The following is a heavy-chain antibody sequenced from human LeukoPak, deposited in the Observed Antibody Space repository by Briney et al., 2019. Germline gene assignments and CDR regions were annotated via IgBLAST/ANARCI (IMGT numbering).Heavy chain of an antibody. CDR3: ARDARGHHAFDI. CDR1: GFTFSSYS. Sequence: GGSLRLSCAASGFTFSSYSMNWVRQAPGKGLEWVSSISGSSYIYYADSVKGRFTMSRDNAKNSLYLQMNGLRAEDTAVYYCARDARGHHAFDIWGQGTMVTVSS. V-gene: IGHV3-21*01. J-gene: IGHJ3*02. D-gene: IGHD3-16*01. CDR2: ISGSSYI.